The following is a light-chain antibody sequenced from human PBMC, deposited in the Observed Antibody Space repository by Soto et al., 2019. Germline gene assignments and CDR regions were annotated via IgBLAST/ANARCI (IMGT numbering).Light chain of an antibody. J-gene: IGKJ5*01. CDR2: VTS. V-gene: IGKV1-12*01. CDR1: QGLSGS. CDR3: QQGHNRPLT. Sequence: DIQMTQSPSSVSASVGDRVTITCRATQGLSGSLAWYQQKPGKAPKLLISVTSRLQSGVPSRFSGSASGTDFTLTIDSLQPEDLATYYCQQGHNRPLTFGQGTRLEIK.